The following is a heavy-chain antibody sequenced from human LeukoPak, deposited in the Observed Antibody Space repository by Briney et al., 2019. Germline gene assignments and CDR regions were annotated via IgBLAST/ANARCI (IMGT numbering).Heavy chain of an antibody. Sequence: RPGGSLRLSCAASGFTLSSYSMNWVRQAPGKGLEWVSSISSSSSYIYYADSVKGRFTISRDNAKNSLYLQMNSLRAEDTAVYYCARGGSSGSVSDYWGQGTLVTVSS. J-gene: IGHJ4*02. CDR2: ISSSSSYI. D-gene: IGHD6-19*01. CDR1: GFTLSSYS. V-gene: IGHV3-21*01. CDR3: ARGGSSGSVSDY.